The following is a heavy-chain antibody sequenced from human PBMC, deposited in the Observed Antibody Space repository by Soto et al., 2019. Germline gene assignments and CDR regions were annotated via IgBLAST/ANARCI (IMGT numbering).Heavy chain of an antibody. CDR1: GYTFTSYG. J-gene: IGHJ5*02. V-gene: IGHV1-18*01. Sequence: GASVKVSCQASGYTFTSYGISWVRQAPGQGLEWMGWISAYNSNTNYAQKLQGRVTMTTDTSTSTAYMELRSLGSDDTAVYYCGRSGSSDTEFDPWGQGTLVTVSS. CDR3: GRSGSSDTEFDP. CDR2: ISAYNSNT. D-gene: IGHD6-25*01.